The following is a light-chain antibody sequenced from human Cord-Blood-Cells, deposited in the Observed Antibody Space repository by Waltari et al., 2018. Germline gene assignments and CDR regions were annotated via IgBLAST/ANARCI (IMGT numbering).Light chain of an antibody. Sequence: QSALTQPASVSGSPGQSITISCTGTSSDVGGYNYVSWDQQHPGKAPKLMIYDVSNAPSGVSNRFSCSKSGKPASLTLSGLQAGDGAYYSCSSYTSSSTRVFGGGTKLTVL. V-gene: IGLV2-14*01. CDR1: SSDVGGYNY. CDR2: DVS. J-gene: IGLJ3*02. CDR3: SSYTSSSTRV.